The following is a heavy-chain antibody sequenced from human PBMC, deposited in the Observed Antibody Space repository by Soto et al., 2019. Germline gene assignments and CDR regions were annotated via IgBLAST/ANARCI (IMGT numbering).Heavy chain of an antibody. CDR2: IHYSGNT. J-gene: IGHJ4*02. V-gene: IGHV4-59*08. CDR3: ARLWFSSGWYVDY. CDR1: GGSIGSLY. Sequence: QVQLQESGPRLVKPSETLSLTCTVSGGSIGSLYWSWIRQPPGKGLEWIGYIHYSGNTDYNPSLKSRVTISVDTSRNQFSLRLNSVTAADTAVYYCARLWFSSGWYVDYWGQATLVTVSS. D-gene: IGHD6-19*01.